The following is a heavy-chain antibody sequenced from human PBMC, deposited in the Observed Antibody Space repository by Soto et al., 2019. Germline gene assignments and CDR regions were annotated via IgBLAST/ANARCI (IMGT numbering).Heavy chain of an antibody. CDR3: ATDPLTYFGDQLSYFDY. J-gene: IGHJ4*02. CDR1: GFTFSRYA. V-gene: IGHV3-23*01. D-gene: IGHD4-17*01. Sequence: GGSLRLSCAASGFTFSRYAMSWVRQAPGKGLQWVSTVGGSGDRTFYADSVKGRFTISRDASSNTLYLQMNTLGAEDTAVYYCATDPLTYFGDQLSYFDYWGRGTLVTVSS. CDR2: VGGSGDRT.